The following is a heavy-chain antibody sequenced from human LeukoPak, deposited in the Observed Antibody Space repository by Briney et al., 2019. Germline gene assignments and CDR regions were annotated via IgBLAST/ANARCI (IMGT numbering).Heavy chain of an antibody. CDR3: AASYPEGNNWFGP. V-gene: IGHV4-38-2*02. D-gene: IGHD1-26*01. Sequence: SETLSLTCNVSDDSMSSGYHWGWVRQTPGKGLEWIGTLLNTGSAFYNPSLQSRVAMSVDTSGNQFSLRLKSVTAADTAVYYCAASYPEGNNWFGPWGLGTLVTVSP. CDR1: DDSMSSGYH. J-gene: IGHJ5*02. CDR2: LLNTGSA.